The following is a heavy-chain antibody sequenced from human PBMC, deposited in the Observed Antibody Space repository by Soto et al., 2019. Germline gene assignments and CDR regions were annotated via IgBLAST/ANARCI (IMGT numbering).Heavy chain of an antibody. CDR2: ISGPSIYI. J-gene: IGHJ6*02. CDR1: GFTFSGYS. CDR3: ARGCRNGFNV. V-gene: IGHV3-21*01. D-gene: IGHD2-8*01. Sequence: EVQLVESGGGLGKPGGSLRLSCVASGFTFSGYSINWVRQAPGKGLEWVSYISGPSIYIYYADSVKGRFTISRDNAKSAVYLQMNTLRAEDTAVYYCARGCRNGFNVWGQGTTVSVSS.